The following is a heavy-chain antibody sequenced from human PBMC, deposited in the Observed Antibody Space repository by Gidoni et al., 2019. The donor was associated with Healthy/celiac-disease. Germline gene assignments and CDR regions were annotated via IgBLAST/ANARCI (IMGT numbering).Heavy chain of an antibody. V-gene: IGHV4-30-2*01. Sequence: QLQLQESGSGLVKPSQTLSLTCAVSGGSISRGGYSWSWIRQPPGKGLEWIGYIYHSGSTYYNPSLKSRVTISVDRSKNQFSLKLSSVTAADTAVYYCASFKFPSAFDIWGQGTMVTVSS. CDR3: ASFKFPSAFDI. J-gene: IGHJ3*02. D-gene: IGHD2-21*01. CDR1: GGSISRGGYS. CDR2: IYHSGST.